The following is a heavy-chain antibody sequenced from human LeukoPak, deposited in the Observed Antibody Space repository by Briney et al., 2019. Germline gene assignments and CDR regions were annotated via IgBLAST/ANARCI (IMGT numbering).Heavy chain of an antibody. Sequence: ASVKVSCRASGYTFTSYGISWVRQAPGQGLEWMGWISAYNGNTNYAQKLQGRVTMTTDTSTSIAYMELRSLRSDDTAVYYCARGGTSRTGRYYYYYYMDVWGKGTTVTVSS. D-gene: IGHD1-26*01. V-gene: IGHV1-18*01. CDR3: ARGGTSRTGRYYYYYYMDV. CDR2: ISAYNGNT. CDR1: GYTFTSYG. J-gene: IGHJ6*03.